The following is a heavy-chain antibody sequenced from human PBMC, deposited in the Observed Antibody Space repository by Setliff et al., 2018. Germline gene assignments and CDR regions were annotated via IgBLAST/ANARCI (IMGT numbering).Heavy chain of an antibody. V-gene: IGHV4-39*01. Sequence: LPETLSLTCTVSGGSISSGSDYWAWIRQPPGKGLEWLGTVYHSGGTYYNPSLKSRVTMSVDTSKNLFSLKLNSVTAADTALYYCARHVKVATEYFDCWGQGTLVTVSS. CDR2: VYHSGGT. D-gene: IGHD5-12*01. CDR1: GGSISSGSDY. CDR3: ARHVKVATEYFDC. J-gene: IGHJ4*02.